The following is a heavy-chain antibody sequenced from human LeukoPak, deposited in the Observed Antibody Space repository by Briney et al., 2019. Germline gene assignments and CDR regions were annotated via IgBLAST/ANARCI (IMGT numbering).Heavy chain of an antibody. CDR2: INPNSGGT. CDR1: GYTFTGYC. D-gene: IGHD6-13*01. V-gene: IGHV1-2*04. J-gene: IGHJ4*02. Sequence: ASVKVYCKASGYTFTGYCMHWVRQAPGQGLEWMGWINPNSGGTNYAQKFQGWVTMTRDTSISTAYMELSRLRSDDTAVYYCAREGMAAAGNYLDYWGQGTLVTVSS. CDR3: AREGMAAAGNYLDY.